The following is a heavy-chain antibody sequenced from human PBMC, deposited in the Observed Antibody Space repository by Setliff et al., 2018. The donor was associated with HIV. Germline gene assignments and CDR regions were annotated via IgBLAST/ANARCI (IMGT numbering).Heavy chain of an antibody. CDR1: GDSVSRDFYY. CDR3: ARNDAFDI. Sequence: SETLSLTCTVSGDSVSRDFYYWNWIRQPAGKGLEWIGHIYTNGRTHYNPSLKSRVTISMDTSKNQFSLKLSSVTAADTAVYYCARNDAFDIWGQGTLVTVSS. J-gene: IGHJ3*02. CDR2: IYTNGRT. V-gene: IGHV4-61*09.